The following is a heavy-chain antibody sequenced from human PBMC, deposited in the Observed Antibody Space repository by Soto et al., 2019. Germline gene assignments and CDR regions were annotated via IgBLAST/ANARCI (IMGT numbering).Heavy chain of an antibody. CDR1: GGTFSSYT. J-gene: IGHJ4*02. CDR3: ARDPEYSGYDRFDY. CDR2: IIPILGIA. V-gene: IGHV1-69*08. Sequence: QVQLVQSGAEVKKPGSSVKVSCKASGGTFSSYTISWVRQAPGQGLEWMGRIIPILGIANYAQKFQGRVTITADKSTSTADMELSSLRSEDTAVYYCARDPEYSGYDRFDYWGQGTLVTVSS. D-gene: IGHD5-12*01.